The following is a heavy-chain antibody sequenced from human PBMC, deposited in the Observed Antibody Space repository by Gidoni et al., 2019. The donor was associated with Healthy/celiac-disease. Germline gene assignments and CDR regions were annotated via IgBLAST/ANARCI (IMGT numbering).Heavy chain of an antibody. Sequence: EVQLLESGGGLVQPGGSMRLSCAASGFNLSSYAMSWVRQAPGKGLEWVSAISCSGGSTYYADSVKGRFTISRDNSKNTLYLQMNSLRAEDTAVYYCVVVVVAPTNWFDPWGQGTLVTVSS. CDR3: VVVVVAPTNWFDP. CDR2: ISCSGGST. V-gene: IGHV3-23*01. D-gene: IGHD2-15*01. CDR1: GFNLSSYA. J-gene: IGHJ5*01.